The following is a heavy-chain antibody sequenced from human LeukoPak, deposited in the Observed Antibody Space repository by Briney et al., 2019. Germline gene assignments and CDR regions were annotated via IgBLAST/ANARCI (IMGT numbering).Heavy chain of an antibody. V-gene: IGHV1-2*02. CDR3: ARSSIFGPDP. J-gene: IGHJ5*02. CDR1: GYTFTGSY. D-gene: IGHD3/OR15-3a*01. Sequence: GASVKVSCKASGYTFTGSYIQWVRQAPGQELEWMGWINPNSGGTNYAQKFQGRVTMTRDTSISTAYMELSRLRSDDTAVYYCARSSIFGPDPWGQGTMVTVSS. CDR2: INPNSGGT.